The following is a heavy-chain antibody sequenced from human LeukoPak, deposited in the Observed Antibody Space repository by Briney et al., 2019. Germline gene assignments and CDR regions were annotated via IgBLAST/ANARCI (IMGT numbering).Heavy chain of an antibody. Sequence: GGSLRLSCAASGFSFSSFVMEWVRQAPGKGLEWVASINTISNYIYYADSVKGRFTISRDNARDSLYLQMNSLRVEDSAVYYCARLSGRGYGMYYFDSWGRGTLVTVSS. V-gene: IGHV3-21*01. CDR1: GFSFSSFV. CDR2: INTISNYI. D-gene: IGHD3-22*01. J-gene: IGHJ4*02. CDR3: ARLSGRGYGMYYFDS.